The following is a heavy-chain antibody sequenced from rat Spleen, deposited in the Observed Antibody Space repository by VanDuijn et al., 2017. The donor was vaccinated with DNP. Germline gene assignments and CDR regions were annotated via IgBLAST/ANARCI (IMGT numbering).Heavy chain of an antibody. V-gene: IGHV5-31*01. D-gene: IGHD1-7*01. J-gene: IGHJ4*01. CDR3: ARHGALYYGYVMDA. CDR2: ITNSGGDT. CDR1: GFTFNHYW. Sequence: EVQLVESGGGPVQPGRSLKLSCVASGFTFNHYWLTWIRQAPGKGLEWVASITNSGGDTSYPDSVKGRFTISRDNAKSTLYLQMDSLRSEDTATYYCARHGALYYGYVMDAWGQGASVTVSS.